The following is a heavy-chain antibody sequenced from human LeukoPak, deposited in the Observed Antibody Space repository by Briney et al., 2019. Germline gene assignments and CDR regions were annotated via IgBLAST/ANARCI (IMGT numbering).Heavy chain of an antibody. Sequence: SETLSLTCTVSGGSIGSYYWSWIRQPAGKGLEWIGRIYTSGSTNYNPSLKSRVTMSVDTSKNQFSLKLSSVTAADTAVYYCARARRYSSGWYQRGYYFDYWGQGTLVTVSS. D-gene: IGHD6-19*01. V-gene: IGHV4-4*07. CDR2: IYTSGST. J-gene: IGHJ4*02. CDR1: GGSIGSYY. CDR3: ARARRYSSGWYQRGYYFDY.